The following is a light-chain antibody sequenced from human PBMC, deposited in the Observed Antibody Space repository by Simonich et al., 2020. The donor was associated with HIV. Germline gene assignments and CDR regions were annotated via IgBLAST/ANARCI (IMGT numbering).Light chain of an antibody. V-gene: IGKV3-15*01. CDR1: QSISAN. CDR2: GAS. Sequence: EIVMTQSPATLSVSPGERATLSCRASQSISANLAWYQQKPGQAPRLLIYGASNRATGIPARCSGSGSGTEFTLTISSLQPEDFATYYCQQSYSTPRTFGQGTKVEIK. J-gene: IGKJ1*01. CDR3: QQSYSTPRT.